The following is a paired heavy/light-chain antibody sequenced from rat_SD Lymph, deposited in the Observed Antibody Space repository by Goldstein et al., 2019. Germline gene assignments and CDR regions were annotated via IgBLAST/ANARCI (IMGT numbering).Heavy chain of an antibody. CDR2: ISSSSSYI. CDR1: GFTFSNYG. V-gene: IGHV5-34*01. D-gene: IGHD1-11*01. Sequence: EVQLVESGGGLVQPGRSLKLSCLASGFTFSNYGMNWIRQAPGKGLEWVASISSSSSYIYYADTVKGRFTISRDNAKNTLYLQMTSLRSEDTALYYCAREGYGGYYFDYWGQGVMVTVSS. CDR3: AREGYGGYYFDY. J-gene: IGHJ2*01.
Light chain of an antibody. CDR2: YAS. Sequence: NIVMTQSPKSMSISVGDRVTMNCKASQNVYNNIAWYQQKPGQSPKLLIYYASNRYNGVPDRFTGSGYGTDFTLTINSVQAEDAAFYYCQRIYNSPWTFGGGTKLELK. V-gene: IGKV6S5*01. CDR1: QNVYNN. CDR3: QRIYNSPWT. J-gene: IGKJ1*01.